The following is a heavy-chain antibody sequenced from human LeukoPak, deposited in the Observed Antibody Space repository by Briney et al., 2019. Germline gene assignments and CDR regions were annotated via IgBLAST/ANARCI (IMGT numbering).Heavy chain of an antibody. CDR2: INPSGSYT. V-gene: IGHV1-46*01. CDR1: GGTFSSYA. Sequence: ASVKVSCKASGGTFSSYAISWVRQAPGQGLEWMGIINPSGSYTSYAQKFQGRVTMTRDTSTSTVYMELSSLRSEDTAVYYCAREAFTTVTTATDAFDFWGQGTMVTVSS. J-gene: IGHJ3*01. CDR3: AREAFTTVTTATDAFDF. D-gene: IGHD4-17*01.